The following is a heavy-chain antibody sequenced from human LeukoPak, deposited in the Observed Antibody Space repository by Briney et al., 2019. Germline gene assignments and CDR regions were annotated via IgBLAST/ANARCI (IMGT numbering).Heavy chain of an antibody. CDR1: GGSFSGYY. Sequence: SETLSLTCAVSGGSFSGYYWSWIRQPPGKGLERIGEINHSGSTNYNPSLKSRVTISVDTSKKQFSLKLSSVPAADTAVYYCVRGKPARGSGRSSFDYWGQGTLVTVSS. D-gene: IGHD3-10*01. J-gene: IGHJ4*02. CDR2: INHSGST. V-gene: IGHV4-34*01. CDR3: VRGKPARGSGRSSFDY.